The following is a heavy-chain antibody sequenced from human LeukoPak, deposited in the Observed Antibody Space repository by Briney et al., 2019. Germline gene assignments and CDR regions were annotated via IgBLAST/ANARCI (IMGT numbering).Heavy chain of an antibody. D-gene: IGHD4-17*01. CDR3: AKVSTVTPGF. CDR2: IYYRGST. J-gene: IGHJ4*02. Sequence: SETLSLTCTVSGDSISSNNYYWAWIRQSPEKGLEWIGSIYYRGSTYYNPSLKSRVTISVDTSKNQFPLKLSSVTAADTAVYYCAKVSTVTPGFWGQGTLVTVSS. CDR1: GDSISSNNYY. V-gene: IGHV4-39*06.